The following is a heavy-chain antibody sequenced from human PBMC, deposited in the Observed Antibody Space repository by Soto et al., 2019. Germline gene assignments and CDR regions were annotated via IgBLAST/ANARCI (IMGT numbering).Heavy chain of an antibody. CDR2: IIPIFGTA. V-gene: IGHV1-69*01. Sequence: QVQLVQSGAEVKKPGSSVKVSCKASGGTFSSYAISWVRQAPGQGLEWMGGIIPIFGTANYAQKFQGRVTITADESTSTAYMGLSSLRSEDTAVYYCARDSTAMVTNTGGGSVYYYGMDVWGQGTTVAVSS. J-gene: IGHJ6*02. CDR3: ARDSTAMVTNTGGGSVYYYGMDV. D-gene: IGHD5-18*01. CDR1: GGTFSSYA.